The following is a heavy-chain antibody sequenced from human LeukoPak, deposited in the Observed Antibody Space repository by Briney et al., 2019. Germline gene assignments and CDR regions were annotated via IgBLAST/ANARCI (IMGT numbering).Heavy chain of an antibody. Sequence: ASVKVSCKASGYTFASYDINWVRQATGQGLEWMGWMNPNSGNTGYAQKFQGRVTMARNTSISTAYMELSSLRSEDTAVYYCARSASTAIGDYWGQGTLVTVSS. D-gene: IGHD2-21*02. CDR3: ARSASTAIGDY. V-gene: IGHV1-8*01. CDR1: GYTFASYD. J-gene: IGHJ4*02. CDR2: MNPNSGNT.